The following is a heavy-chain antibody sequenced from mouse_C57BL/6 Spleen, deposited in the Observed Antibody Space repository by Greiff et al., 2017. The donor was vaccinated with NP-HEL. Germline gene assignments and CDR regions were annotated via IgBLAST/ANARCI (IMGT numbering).Heavy chain of an antibody. CDR3: ARKIDYGSPYWYFDV. CDR1: GYTFTDYN. J-gene: IGHJ1*03. V-gene: IGHV1-18*01. Sequence: VQLKESGPELVKPGASVKIPCKASGYTFTDYNMDWVKQSHGKSLEWIGDINPNNGGTIYNQKFKGKATLTVDKSSSTAYMELRSLTSEDTAVYYCARKIDYGSPYWYFDVWGTGTTVTVSS. D-gene: IGHD1-1*01. CDR2: INPNNGGT.